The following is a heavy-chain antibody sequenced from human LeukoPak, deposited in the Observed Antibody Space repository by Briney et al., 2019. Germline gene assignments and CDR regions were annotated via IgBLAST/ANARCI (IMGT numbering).Heavy chain of an antibody. D-gene: IGHD3-3*01. CDR1: GFTFSNSW. J-gene: IGHJ4*02. CDR2: IKEDGSEK. Sequence: GGSLRLSCAASGFTFSNSWMSWVRQAPGKGLEWVANIKEDGSEKYYVDSVKGRFTISTDSAKNSLFLQMNSLRAEDTAVYYCARHNKIFGVVSYFGYWGQGTLVTVSS. V-gene: IGHV3-7*05. CDR3: ARHNKIFGVVSYFGY.